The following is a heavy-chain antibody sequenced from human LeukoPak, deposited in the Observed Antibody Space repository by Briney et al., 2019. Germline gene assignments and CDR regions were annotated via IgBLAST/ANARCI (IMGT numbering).Heavy chain of an antibody. V-gene: IGHV4-31*03. CDR2: IDFGGST. CDR1: GRSISSGGYY. D-gene: IGHD4-17*01. J-gene: IGHJ6*02. CDR3: ADSYGDRNYYYGMDV. Sequence: SETLSLTCSVSGRSISSGGYYWSWIRQHPGKGLEWIGYIDFGGSTYYNPSLNSRVTISVDTSKNQFSLKLSSVTAADTAVYYCADSYGDRNYYYGMDVWGQGTTVTVSS.